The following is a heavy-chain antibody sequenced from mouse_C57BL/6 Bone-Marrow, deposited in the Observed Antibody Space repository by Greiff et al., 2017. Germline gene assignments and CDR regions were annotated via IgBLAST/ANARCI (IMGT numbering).Heavy chain of an antibody. V-gene: IGHV1-50*01. Sequence: QVQLQQPGAELVKPGASVKLSCKASGYTFTSYWMQWVKQRPGQGLGWIGEIDPSDSYTNYNQKFKGKATLTVDTSSSTAYMQLSSLTSEDSAVYYCARRPSGYFDVWGTGTTVTVSS. CDR1: GYTFTSYW. D-gene: IGHD2-10*02. CDR3: ARRPSGYFDV. CDR2: IDPSDSYT. J-gene: IGHJ1*03.